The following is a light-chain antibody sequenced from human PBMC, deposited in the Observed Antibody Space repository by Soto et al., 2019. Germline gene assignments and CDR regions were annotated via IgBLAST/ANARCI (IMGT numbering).Light chain of an antibody. Sequence: EIVMTQSPATLSVSPGERATLSCRASQSVSSNLAWYQQKPCQAPRLLIYGASTRATGIPARFSGSGSGTEFTLTISSLQSEDFAVYYGQQYYNWPPYTFGQGTKLEIK. V-gene: IGKV3-15*01. J-gene: IGKJ2*01. CDR3: QQYYNWPPYT. CDR2: GAS. CDR1: QSVSSN.